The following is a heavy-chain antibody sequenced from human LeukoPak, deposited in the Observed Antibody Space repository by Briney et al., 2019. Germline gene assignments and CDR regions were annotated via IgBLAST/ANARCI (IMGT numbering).Heavy chain of an antibody. J-gene: IGHJ4*02. V-gene: IGHV4-34*01. CDR2: INHSGST. CDR3: ARGSTVVGNFDY. CDR1: GGSFSGYY. Sequence: SETLSLTCAVYGGSFSGYYWSWIRQPPGKGLEWIGEINHSGSTNYNPSLKSRVTISVDTSKNQFSLKLSSVTAADTAVYYCARGSTVVGNFDYWGQGTLVTVSS. D-gene: IGHD4-11*01.